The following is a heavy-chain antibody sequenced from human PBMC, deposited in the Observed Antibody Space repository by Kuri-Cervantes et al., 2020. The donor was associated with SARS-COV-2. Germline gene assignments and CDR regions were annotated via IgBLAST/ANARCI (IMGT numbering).Heavy chain of an antibody. J-gene: IGHJ5*02. D-gene: IGHD1-26*01. CDR1: GIISSDYY. V-gene: IGHV3-11*04. CDR3: AGGFSGGATSPRQPENWFDP. Sequence: GESLKISSAASGIISSDYYMTWSRQPPGKGLEWVSYISSSGSTIYYADSVKCRFTISRDNSKDSLYLQMNSLRAEDTAVYYWAGGFSGGATSPRQPENWFDPWGQGTLVTVSS. CDR2: ISSSGSTI.